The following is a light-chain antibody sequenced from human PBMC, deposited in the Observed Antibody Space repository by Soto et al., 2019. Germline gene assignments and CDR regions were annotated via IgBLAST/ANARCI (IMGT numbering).Light chain of an antibody. CDR1: SSDVGGYSY. V-gene: IGLV2-14*01. CDR2: DVS. CDR3: SSYTSSSTRV. Sequence: QSALTQPASVSGSPGQSITISCTGTSSDVGGYSYVSWYQQHPGKAPKLMIYDVSNRPSGVSNRFSGSKSGNTASLTISGLQAEDEADYYCSSYTSSSTRVFGTGTKVTV. J-gene: IGLJ1*01.